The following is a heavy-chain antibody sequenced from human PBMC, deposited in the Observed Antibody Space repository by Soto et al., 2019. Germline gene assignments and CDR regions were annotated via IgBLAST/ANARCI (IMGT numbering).Heavy chain of an antibody. CDR1: GGSIGSGGYY. Sequence: QVQLQESGPGLVKPSQTLSLTCTVSGGSIGSGGYYWDWIRQHPGKGPEWIGYIHYSGNTYYNPSLKSRLTISLDTSKNQFSLHLSSGTAADTAVYYCATNHDDISGRTPLLFDSWGQGTLVTVSS. CDR2: IHYSGNT. J-gene: IGHJ4*02. D-gene: IGHD3-22*01. V-gene: IGHV4-31*03. CDR3: ATNHDDISGRTPLLFDS.